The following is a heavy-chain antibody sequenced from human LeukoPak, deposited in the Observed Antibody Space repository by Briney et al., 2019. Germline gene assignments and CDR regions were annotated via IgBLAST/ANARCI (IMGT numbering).Heavy chain of an antibody. CDR2: ISSSSSYI. D-gene: IGHD3-10*01. CDR1: GFTFSSYS. CDR3: ARDPGRDYYGSGTYPPDY. Sequence: GSLRLSCAASGFTFSSYSMKWVRQAPGKGLEWVSSISSSSSYIYYADSVKGRFTISRDNAKNSLYLQMNSLRAEDTAVYYCARDPGRDYYGSGTYPPDYWGQGTLVTVSS. J-gene: IGHJ4*02. V-gene: IGHV3-21*01.